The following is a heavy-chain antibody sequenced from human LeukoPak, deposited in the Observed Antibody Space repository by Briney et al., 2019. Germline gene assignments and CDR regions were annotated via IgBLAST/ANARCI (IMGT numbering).Heavy chain of an antibody. Sequence: PSETLSLTCTVSGGSISSSSYYWGWIRQPPGKGLEWIGSIYYSGSTYYNPSLKSRVTISVDTSKNQFSLKLSSVTAADTAVYYCAGSYGREWPFDIWGQGTMVTVSS. CDR3: AGSYGREWPFDI. D-gene: IGHD4-17*01. CDR1: GGSISSSSYY. J-gene: IGHJ3*02. CDR2: IYYSGST. V-gene: IGHV4-39*07.